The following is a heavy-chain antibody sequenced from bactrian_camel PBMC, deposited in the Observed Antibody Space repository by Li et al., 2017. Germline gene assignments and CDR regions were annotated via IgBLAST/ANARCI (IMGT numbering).Heavy chain of an antibody. V-gene: IGHV3-2*01. J-gene: IGHJ4*01. D-gene: IGHD4*01. CDR1: GSSYSKYY. CDR3: AADCQYGATTTLRRPLLTW. Sequence: HVQLVESGGGSVQAGGSLKLSCVASGSSYSKYYCMGWFRQAPGREREGVAIIEGSGDIVYADSVKGRFTISKDNAKDTMDLQMNNLEPEDTAMYYCAADCQYGATTTLRRPLLTWWVQGTQVTVS. CDR2: IEGSGDI.